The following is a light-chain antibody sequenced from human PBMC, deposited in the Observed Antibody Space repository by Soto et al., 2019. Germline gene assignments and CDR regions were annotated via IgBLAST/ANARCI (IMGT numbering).Light chain of an antibody. J-gene: IGKJ1*01. Sequence: DIQMTQSPSTLSASVGDRVTITCRASQTISNWLAWYQQKPGKAPKLLVYKVSTLQDGVPSRFSGSGSGTEFTLTINSLQPDDFATYYCQQYHSYPTWAFGQGTKVDI. V-gene: IGKV1-5*03. CDR2: KVS. CDR1: QTISNW. CDR3: QQYHSYPTWA.